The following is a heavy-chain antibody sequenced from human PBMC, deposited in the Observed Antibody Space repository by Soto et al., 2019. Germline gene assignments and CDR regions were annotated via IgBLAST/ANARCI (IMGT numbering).Heavy chain of an antibody. CDR3: ARDIVVVVAATEDYYYGMDV. V-gene: IGHV1-69*13. Sequence: SVKVSCKASGVTFSSYAISWVRQAPGQGLEWMGGIIPIFGTANYAQKFQGRVTITADESTSTAYMELSSLRSEDTAVYYCARDIVVVVAATEDYYYGMDVWGQGTTVTVSS. CDR2: IIPIFGTA. J-gene: IGHJ6*02. CDR1: GVTFSSYA. D-gene: IGHD2-15*01.